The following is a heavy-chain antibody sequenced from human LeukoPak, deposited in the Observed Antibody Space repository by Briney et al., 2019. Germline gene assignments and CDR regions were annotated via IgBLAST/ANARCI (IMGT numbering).Heavy chain of an antibody. Sequence: GGSLRLSCAASGFTFSSSWMSWVRQAPGKGLEWVANIKPDGSEKYYVDSVKGRFTISRDNAKNTLYLQMNSLRAEDTAVYYCAREDYYGSGSYGMGYWGQGTLVTVSS. D-gene: IGHD3-10*01. CDR2: IKPDGSEK. CDR3: AREDYYGSGSYGMGY. J-gene: IGHJ4*02. CDR1: GFTFSSSW. V-gene: IGHV3-7*01.